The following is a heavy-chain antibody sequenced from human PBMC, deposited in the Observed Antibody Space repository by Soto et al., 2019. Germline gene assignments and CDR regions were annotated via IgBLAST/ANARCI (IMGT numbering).Heavy chain of an antibody. CDR3: ASLVLYSSSRYDQNHSDY. J-gene: IGHJ4*02. D-gene: IGHD6-13*01. CDR1: GFTFSSYA. Sequence: PGGSLRLSCAASGFTFSSYAMHWVRQAPGKGLEWVAVISYDGSNKYYADSVKGRLTISRDNSKNTLYLQMNSLRAEDTAVYYCASLVLYSSSRYDQNHSDYWGQGTLVTVSS. CDR2: ISYDGSNK. V-gene: IGHV3-30-3*01.